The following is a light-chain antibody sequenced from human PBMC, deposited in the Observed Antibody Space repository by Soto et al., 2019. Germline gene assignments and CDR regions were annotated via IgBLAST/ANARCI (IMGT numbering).Light chain of an antibody. CDR2: AAS. J-gene: IGKJ1*01. V-gene: IGKV1-27*01. CDR1: QGISTS. CDR3: ANYNGAPWT. Sequence: DIQMTQSPSSLSASVGDRVTITCRASQGISTSLVWYQQKQGKVPKLLIYAASTLQSGVPSRLSGSGPGTDFTLTISSLQPEEVATFYGANYNGAPWTFGHRTKVLIK.